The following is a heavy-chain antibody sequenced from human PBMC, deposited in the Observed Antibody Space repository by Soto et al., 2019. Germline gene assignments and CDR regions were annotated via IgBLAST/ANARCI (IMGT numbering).Heavy chain of an antibody. CDR2: IYWDDDK. D-gene: IGHD2-21*02. CDR3: VQSRCGGDCLQSYSSHSYYGLDV. CDR1: AFSLGTSGVG. J-gene: IGHJ6*02. V-gene: IGHV2-5*02. Sequence: QITLKESGPTLVKPTQTLTLTCTFSAFSLGTSGVGVGWIRQPPGKALEWLALIYWDDDKRYSPSLKSRLTVTKDTSKNQVVLTMTNMDPVDTATYYCVQSRCGGDCLQSYSSHSYYGLDVWGQGTTVTVSS.